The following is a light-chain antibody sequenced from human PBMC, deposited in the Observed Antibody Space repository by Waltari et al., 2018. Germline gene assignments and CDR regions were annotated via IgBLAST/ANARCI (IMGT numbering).Light chain of an antibody. CDR3: QQRYSYPLT. V-gene: IGKV1-9*01. CDR1: QAISSY. Sequence: DIQLTQSPPFLSASVGDRVTITCRASQAISSYLAWYQQKPGKAPKLLMYAASTLQSGVPSSFSGSGSGTEFTLTISSLQTEDFATYYCQQRYSYPLTFGPGTKVDFK. J-gene: IGKJ3*01. CDR2: AAS.